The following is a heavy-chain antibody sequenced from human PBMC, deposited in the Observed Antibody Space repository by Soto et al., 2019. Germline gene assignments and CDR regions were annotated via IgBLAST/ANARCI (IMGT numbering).Heavy chain of an antibody. Sequence: SETLSLTCTVSGGSISSGGYYWSWIRQHPGKGLEWIGYIYYSGSTYYNPSLKSRVTISVDTSKNQFSLKLSSVTAADTAVYYCARVHPYSSSWGGEYYYYGMDVWGQGTTVTVSS. CDR1: GGSISSGGYY. J-gene: IGHJ6*02. D-gene: IGHD6-13*01. CDR3: ARVHPYSSSWGGEYYYYGMDV. V-gene: IGHV4-31*03. CDR2: IYYSGST.